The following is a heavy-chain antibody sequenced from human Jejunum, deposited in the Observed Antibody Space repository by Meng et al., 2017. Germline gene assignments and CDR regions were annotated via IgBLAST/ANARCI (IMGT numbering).Heavy chain of an antibody. D-gene: IGHD5-18*01. V-gene: IGHV4-61*01. CDR1: GGSVSSGSYY. CDR3: ARGSRGYSYG. Sequence: VPLQESGPGLVRPSETLSLPCTVSGGSVSSGSYYWSWIRQPPGKGLEWIGYIYYGGTTNYNPSLKSRVTISADTSKNQFSLKLSSVTAADTAVYYCARGSRGYSYGWGQGTLVTVSS. J-gene: IGHJ4*02. CDR2: IYYGGTT.